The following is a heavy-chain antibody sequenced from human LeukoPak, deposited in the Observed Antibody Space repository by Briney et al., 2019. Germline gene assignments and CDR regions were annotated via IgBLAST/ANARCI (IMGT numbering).Heavy chain of an antibody. J-gene: IGHJ4*02. V-gene: IGHV4-39*01. D-gene: IGHD1-26*01. Sequence: PSETLSLTCTVSGGSISSSSYYWGWIRQPPGKGLEWIGSIYYSGSTYYNPSLKSRVTISVDTSKNQFSLKLSSVTAADTAVYYCARSGERSYYVGYWGQGTLVTVSS. CDR1: GGSISSSSYY. CDR3: ARSGERSYYVGY. CDR2: IYYSGST.